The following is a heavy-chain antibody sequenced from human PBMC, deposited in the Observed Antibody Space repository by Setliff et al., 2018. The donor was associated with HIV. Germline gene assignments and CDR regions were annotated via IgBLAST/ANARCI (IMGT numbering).Heavy chain of an antibody. V-gene: IGHV3-53*01. CDR3: ARDSPLSHFDY. CDR1: GFTFRNHA. CDR2: IYSDGSS. Sequence: HPGGSLRLSCAASGFTFRNHAMHWVRQAPGKGLEWVSVIYSDGSSYYADSVRGRFTISRDNYKNTLYLQMNSLRPEDTAVYYCARDSPLSHFDYWGQGILVTVSS. J-gene: IGHJ4*02.